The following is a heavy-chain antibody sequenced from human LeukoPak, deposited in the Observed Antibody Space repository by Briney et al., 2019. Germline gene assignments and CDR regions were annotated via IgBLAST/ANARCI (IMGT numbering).Heavy chain of an antibody. J-gene: IGHJ4*02. CDR3: AREDSSGYWLY. V-gene: IGHV4-59*12. D-gene: IGHD3-22*01. CDR1: GGSISSYY. CDR2: IYYSGST. Sequence: SETLSLTCTVSGGSISSYYWSWIRQPPGKGLEWIGYIYYSGSTNYNPSLKSRVTISVDTSKNQFSLKLSSVTAADTAVYYCAREDSSGYWLYWGQGTLVTVSS.